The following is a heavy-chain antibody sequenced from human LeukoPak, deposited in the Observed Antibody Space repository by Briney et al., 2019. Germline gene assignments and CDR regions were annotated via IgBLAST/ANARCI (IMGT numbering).Heavy chain of an antibody. V-gene: IGHV3-23*01. CDR1: GFTFSSYA. J-gene: IGHJ4*02. CDR3: ARWFFVVGATHFDY. Sequence: PGGSLRLSCAASGFTFSSYAMSWVRQAPGKGLEWVSAISGSGGSTYYADSVKGRFTISRDNSKNTLYLQMNSLRAEDTAVYYCARWFFVVGATHFDYWGQGTLVTVSS. D-gene: IGHD1-26*01. CDR2: ISGSGGST.